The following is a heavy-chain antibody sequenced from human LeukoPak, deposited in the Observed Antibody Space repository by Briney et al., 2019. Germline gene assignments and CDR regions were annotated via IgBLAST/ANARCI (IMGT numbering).Heavy chain of an antibody. D-gene: IGHD4-23*01. CDR1: GFSFTTYW. CDR2: VKPDESEK. J-gene: IGHJ4*02. CDR3: VTHEVTVITRSTFDY. Sequence: GGSLRLSCAASGFSFTTYWMSWVRQAPGKGLEWVANVKPDESEKYYGDSVKGRFTISRDNAKNSLYLQMHSLRVDDTAVYYCVTHEVTVITRSTFDYWSQGTLLTVSS. V-gene: IGHV3-7*01.